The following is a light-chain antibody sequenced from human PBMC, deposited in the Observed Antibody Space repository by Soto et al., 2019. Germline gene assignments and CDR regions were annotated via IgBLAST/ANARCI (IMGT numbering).Light chain of an antibody. CDR2: DVS. J-gene: IGLJ1*01. CDR3: CSYADSYTFV. V-gene: IGLV2-11*01. CDR1: SSDIGGYNY. Sequence: QSALTQPRSVSGSPGQSVTISCTGTSSDIGGYNYVSWYHHHPDKAPNLLIYDVSKRPSGVPDRFSGSKSGNTASLTISGLQAEDGADYYCCSYADSYTFVFGPGTKVTV.